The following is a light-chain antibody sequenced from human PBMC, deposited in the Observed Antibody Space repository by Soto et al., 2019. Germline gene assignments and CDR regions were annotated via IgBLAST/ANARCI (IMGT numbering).Light chain of an antibody. Sequence: DIQMTQSPSTLSASVGDRVIITCRASQSISNWLAWYQQKPGKAPKLLIYKASSLESGVPSRFSGSGSGTEFTLTISSLQPDDFATYYCQHYNTYSTFGQGTKV. CDR3: QHYNTYST. V-gene: IGKV1-5*03. CDR2: KAS. J-gene: IGKJ1*01. CDR1: QSISNW.